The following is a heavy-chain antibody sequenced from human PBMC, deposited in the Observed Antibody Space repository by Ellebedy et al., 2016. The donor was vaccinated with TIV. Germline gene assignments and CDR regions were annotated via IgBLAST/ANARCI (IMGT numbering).Heavy chain of an antibody. CDR1: GGSISHSDYY. CDR3: ARDPALPRGRFDT. V-gene: IGHV4-39*07. J-gene: IGHJ5*02. Sequence: MPSETLSLTCTVSGGSISHSDYYWNWIRQPPGKGLEWIGSIYYRGSAYYNPSLKSRVTVSVDTSKNQFSLNLSSVTAADTAVYYCARDPALPRGRFDTWGQGTLVTVSS. CDR2: IYYRGSA.